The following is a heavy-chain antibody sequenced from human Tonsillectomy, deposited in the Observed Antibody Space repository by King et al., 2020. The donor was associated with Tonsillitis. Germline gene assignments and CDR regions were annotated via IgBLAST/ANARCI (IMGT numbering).Heavy chain of an antibody. D-gene: IGHD4-11*01. CDR3: AKPVGSNYGGYYYYYMDV. CDR2: ISGSGGST. V-gene: IGHV3-23*04. Sequence: VQLVESGGGLVQPGGSLRLSCAASGFTFSSYAMSWVRQAPGKGLEWVSAISGSGGSTYYADSVKGRFTISRDNSKNTLYLQMNSRRAEDTAVYYCAKPVGSNYGGYYYYYMDVWGKGTTVTVSS. CDR1: GFTFSSYA. J-gene: IGHJ6*03.